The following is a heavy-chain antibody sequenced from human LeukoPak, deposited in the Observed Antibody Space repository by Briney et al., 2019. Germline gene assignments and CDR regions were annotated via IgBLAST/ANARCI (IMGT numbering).Heavy chain of an antibody. CDR1: GFTFDDYA. CDR3: AKAQSSSLIRFAFDI. CDR2: ISWNSGSI. J-gene: IGHJ3*02. V-gene: IGHV3-9*03. Sequence: GRSLRLSCAASGFTFDDYAMHWVRQAPGKGLEWVSGISWNSGSIGYADSVKGRFTISRDNAKNSLYLQMNSLRAGDMALYYCAKAQSSSLIRFAFDIWGQGTMVTVSS. D-gene: IGHD6-6*01.